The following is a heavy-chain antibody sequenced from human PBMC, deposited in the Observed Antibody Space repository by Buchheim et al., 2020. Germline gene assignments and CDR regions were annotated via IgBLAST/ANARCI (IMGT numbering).Heavy chain of an antibody. CDR2: IYPGDSAT. D-gene: IGHD2-15*01. CDR1: EYRFSDYW. J-gene: IGHJ6*02. Sequence: EVQLVQSGAEVKKPGESLKISCKGFEYRFSDYWIGWVRQMPGKGLEWIASIYPGDSATIYSPSFQGQVTISVDNSISTAYPQWSSLKASDSVIYYCARYGLRGCRSGGGCYLSYYYYGMDVWGQGTT. V-gene: IGHV5-51*03. CDR3: ARYGLRGCRSGGGCYLSYYYYGMDV.